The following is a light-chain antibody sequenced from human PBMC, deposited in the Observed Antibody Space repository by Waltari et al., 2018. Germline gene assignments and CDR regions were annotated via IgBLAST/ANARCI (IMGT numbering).Light chain of an antibody. CDR2: GAS. J-gene: IGKJ4*01. Sequence: VLTQSPGTLSLSPGESATLSCRASQRVRSSYLAWYQQKPGQTPRLLIYGASSRATGIPDRFSGSGSGTEFTLTINRLEPEDFAVYYCQQYSSSPELSFGGGTKVEIK. V-gene: IGKV3-20*01. CDR3: QQYSSSPELS. CDR1: QRVRSSY.